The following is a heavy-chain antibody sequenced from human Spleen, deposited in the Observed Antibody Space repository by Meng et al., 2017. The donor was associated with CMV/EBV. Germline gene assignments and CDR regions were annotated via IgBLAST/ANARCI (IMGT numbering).Heavy chain of an antibody. CDR2: ISASGGST. V-gene: IGHV3-23*01. CDR1: GFTFSSYA. CDR3: ARDSSAVHNWLDS. Sequence: GESLKISCAASGFTFSSYAMSWVRQAPGKGLEWVSAISASGGSTYYADSVKGRFTISRDNSKNTLYLQMNSLTVEDTAVYYCARDSSAVHNWLDSWGQGTLVTVSS. D-gene: IGHD1-26*01. J-gene: IGHJ5*01.